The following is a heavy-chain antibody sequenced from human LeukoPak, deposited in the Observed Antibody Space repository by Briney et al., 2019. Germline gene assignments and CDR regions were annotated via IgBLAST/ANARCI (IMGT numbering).Heavy chain of an antibody. J-gene: IGHJ4*02. CDR3: AKSSVSGLRIYTD. CDR2: IRLDGSNK. Sequence: GGSLRLSCAASGFTFSTYGMHWVRQAPGKGLEWVAFIRLDGSNKYHADSVKGRFTISRDNSKNTLYLQMNSLRAEDTAVYYCAKSSVSGLRIYTDWGQGTLVTVSS. V-gene: IGHV3-30*02. CDR1: GFTFSTYG. D-gene: IGHD3-22*01.